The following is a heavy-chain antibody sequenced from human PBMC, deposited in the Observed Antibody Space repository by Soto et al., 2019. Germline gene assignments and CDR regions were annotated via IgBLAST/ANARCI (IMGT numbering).Heavy chain of an antibody. CDR2: ISAYNGDT. CDR3: ATEPIYYNDGSGYYPLGH. V-gene: IGHV1-18*04. D-gene: IGHD3-22*01. Sequence: ASVKVSCKASGYSFATYGFSWVRQAPGQGLECVGWISAYNGDTHYSQKFQGRVTLTTDTSTNTGYMELRSLTSDDTAVYFCATEPIYYNDGSGYYPLGHWGQGTLVTVSS. CDR1: GYSFATYG. J-gene: IGHJ4*02.